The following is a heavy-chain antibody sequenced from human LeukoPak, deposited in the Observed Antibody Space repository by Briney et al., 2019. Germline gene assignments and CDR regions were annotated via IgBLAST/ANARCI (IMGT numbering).Heavy chain of an antibody. D-gene: IGHD2-2*01. CDR1: GFTFSSYG. Sequence: LSGGSLRLSCAASGFTFSSYGMHWVRQAPGKGLEWVAVIWYDGSNKYYADSVKGRFTISRDNSKNTLYLQMNSLRAEDTAVYYCAREYQTILYYYGMDVWGQGTTVTVSS. J-gene: IGHJ6*02. CDR2: IWYDGSNK. V-gene: IGHV3-33*01. CDR3: AREYQTILYYYGMDV.